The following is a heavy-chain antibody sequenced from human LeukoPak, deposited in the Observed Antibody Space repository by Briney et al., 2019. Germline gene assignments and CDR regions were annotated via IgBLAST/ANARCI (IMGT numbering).Heavy chain of an antibody. Sequence: PGRSLRLSCAASGFTFSSCGMHWVRQAPGKGLEWVAVISYDGSNKYYADSVKGRFTISRDNSKNTLYLQMNSLRAEDTAVYYCAKDRGDGYNYDYYYGMDVWGQGTTVTVSS. CDR3: AKDRGDGYNYDYYYGMDV. CDR2: ISYDGSNK. CDR1: GFTFSSCG. V-gene: IGHV3-30*18. J-gene: IGHJ6*02. D-gene: IGHD5-24*01.